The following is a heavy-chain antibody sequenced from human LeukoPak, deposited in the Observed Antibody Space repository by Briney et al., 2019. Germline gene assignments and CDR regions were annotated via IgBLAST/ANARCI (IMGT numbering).Heavy chain of an antibody. Sequence: GGSLRLSCAASGFTFSSNWMAWVRQTPGKGLEWVANINQDGSKKYCVDSVKGRFTISRDNAKNSVYLQMDSLRVEDTAVYYCAREYCSSTSCYLPWAFDIWGQGTWSPSLQ. CDR3: AREYCSSTSCYLPWAFDI. J-gene: IGHJ3*02. CDR2: INQDGSKK. V-gene: IGHV3-7*01. CDR1: GFTFSSNW. D-gene: IGHD2-2*01.